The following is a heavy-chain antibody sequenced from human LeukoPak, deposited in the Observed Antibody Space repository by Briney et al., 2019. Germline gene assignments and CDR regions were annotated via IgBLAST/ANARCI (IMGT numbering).Heavy chain of an antibody. J-gene: IGHJ4*02. CDR1: GGSIRSYY. V-gene: IGHV4-59*01. CDR3: AREGSSGSSF. D-gene: IGHD6-19*01. Sequence: SETLSLTCTVSGGSIRSYYWSWIRQPPGKGLEWIGYIYYSGSTNYNPSLKSRVTISVDTSKNQFSLKLSSVTAADTAVYYCAREGSSGSSFWGQGTLVTVSS. CDR2: IYYSGST.